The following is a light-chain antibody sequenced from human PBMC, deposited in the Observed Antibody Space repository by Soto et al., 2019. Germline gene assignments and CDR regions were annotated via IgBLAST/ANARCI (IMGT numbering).Light chain of an antibody. CDR2: GAS. J-gene: IGKJ4*01. Sequence: EIVLTQSPGTLSLSPGERATLSCRASQSVTNNQFAWFRQKPGQAPRLLIYGASTRATGIPARFSGSGTGTEFTLTISSLQSEDFAVYYCQQYNNWPFFGGGTKVDIK. CDR3: QQYNNWPF. CDR1: QSVTNN. V-gene: IGKV3-15*01.